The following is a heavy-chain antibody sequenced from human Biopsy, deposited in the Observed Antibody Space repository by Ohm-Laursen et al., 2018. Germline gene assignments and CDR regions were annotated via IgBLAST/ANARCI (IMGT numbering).Heavy chain of an antibody. CDR3: VREPKTGTAEAWYFDL. CDR1: GASVKTSGYF. Sequence: TLSLTCRVSGASVKTSGYFWAWIRQRPGKGPEWIGYISYNERTHYNPSLTSRLAISFDTSNNRISLQLRSVSVADTAVYYCVREPKTGTAEAWYFDLWGRGSPVTVPS. J-gene: IGHJ2*01. V-gene: IGHV4-31*03. D-gene: IGHD3-9*01. CDR2: ISYNERT.